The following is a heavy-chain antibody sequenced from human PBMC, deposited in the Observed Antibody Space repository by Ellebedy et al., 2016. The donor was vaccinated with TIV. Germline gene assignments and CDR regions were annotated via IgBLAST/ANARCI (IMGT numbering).Heavy chain of an antibody. Sequence: GESLKISCAASGFTFSAYGIHWVRQAPGKGLGWVAFIRYDESNKSYADSVNGRFTISRDNAKNMLYLQMSSLRAEDTAVYYCATGRQQLVPYHFDYWGQGTLVTVSS. CDR3: ATGRQQLVPYHFDY. CDR2: IRYDESNK. J-gene: IGHJ4*02. D-gene: IGHD6-13*01. CDR1: GFTFSAYG. V-gene: IGHV3-30*02.